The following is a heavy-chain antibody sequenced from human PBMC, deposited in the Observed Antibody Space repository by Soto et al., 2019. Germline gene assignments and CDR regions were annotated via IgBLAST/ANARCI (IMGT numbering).Heavy chain of an antibody. J-gene: IGHJ3*01. CDR2: ISSSSSYI. CDR3: ARDPPQIRAFAL. V-gene: IGHV3-21*01. CDR1: GFTFSSYS. Sequence: PGGSLILSCAASGFTFSSYSMNWVRQAPGKGLEWVSSISSSSSYIYYADSVKGRFTISRDNAKNSLYLQMNSLRDEDTAVYYCARDPPQIRAFALWGQGTMVTVSS.